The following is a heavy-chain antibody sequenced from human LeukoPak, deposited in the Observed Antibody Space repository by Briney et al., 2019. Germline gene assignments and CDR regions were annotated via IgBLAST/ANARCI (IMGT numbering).Heavy chain of an antibody. CDR2: IIPMFGTA. D-gene: IGHD2-2*01. CDR1: GYTFTSYA. Sequence: ASVKVSCKASGYTFTSYAMNWVRQAPGQGLEWMGGIIPMFGTANYAQKFQGRVTITTDESTSTAYMELSSLRSEDTAVYYCARVGILGYCSSTSCSPPHYFDYWGQGTLVTVSS. J-gene: IGHJ4*02. CDR3: ARVGILGYCSSTSCSPPHYFDY. V-gene: IGHV1-69*05.